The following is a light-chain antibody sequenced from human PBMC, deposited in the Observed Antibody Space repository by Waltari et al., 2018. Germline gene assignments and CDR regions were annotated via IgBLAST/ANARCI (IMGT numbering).Light chain of an antibody. V-gene: IGLV2-14*01. CDR3: SSYTSSHSKV. CDR2: DVS. J-gene: IGLJ2*01. Sequence: QSALTQPASVSGSPGQSIPISCTGTSSDVGGYNYVSWYQQHPGKAPKLMIYDVSNRPSGVSNRFSGSKSGNTASLTISGLQAEDEADYYCSSYTSSHSKVFGGGTKLTVL. CDR1: SSDVGGYNY.